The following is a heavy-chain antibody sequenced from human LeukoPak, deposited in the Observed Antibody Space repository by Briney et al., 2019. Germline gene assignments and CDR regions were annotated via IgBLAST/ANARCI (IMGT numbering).Heavy chain of an antibody. Sequence: GGSLRLSCAASGFTFSSYSMNWVRQAPGKGLEWVSSISSSSSYIYYADSVKGRFTISRDNAKNSLYLQMNSLRAEDTAVYYCARDRNYDFWSGFRTVTYYYGMDVWGQGTTVTVSS. CDR3: ARDRNYDFWSGFRTVTYYYGMDV. V-gene: IGHV3-21*01. CDR2: ISSSSSYI. D-gene: IGHD3-3*01. J-gene: IGHJ6*02. CDR1: GFTFSSYS.